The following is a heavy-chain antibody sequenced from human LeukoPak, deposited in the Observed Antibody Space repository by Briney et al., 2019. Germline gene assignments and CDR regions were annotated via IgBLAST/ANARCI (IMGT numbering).Heavy chain of an antibody. CDR3: ARDPSPPDLITVSANDY. J-gene: IGHJ4*02. Sequence: GASVKVSCKTSGYTFTAYYLHWVRQAPGQGLEWVGRLNPNSGGTNYAQKLQGRVTMTRDTSISTAYMEVSRLRSDDTAVYYCARDPSPPDLITVSANDYWGQGTLVTVSS. CDR1: GYTFTAYY. CDR2: LNPNSGGT. D-gene: IGHD6-19*01. V-gene: IGHV1-2*06.